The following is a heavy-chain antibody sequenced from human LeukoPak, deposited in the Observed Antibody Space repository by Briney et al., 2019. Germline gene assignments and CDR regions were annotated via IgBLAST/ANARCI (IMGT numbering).Heavy chain of an antibody. D-gene: IGHD4-11*01. CDR3: ARSLTTPLYGMDV. Sequence: SETLSLTCTASGGSISSYYWSWIRQPPGKGLEWIGYIYYSGSTNYNPSLKSRVTISVDTSKNQFSLKLSSVTAADTAVYYCARSLTTPLYGMDVWGQGTTVTVSS. CDR1: GGSISSYY. CDR2: IYYSGST. J-gene: IGHJ6*02. V-gene: IGHV4-59*01.